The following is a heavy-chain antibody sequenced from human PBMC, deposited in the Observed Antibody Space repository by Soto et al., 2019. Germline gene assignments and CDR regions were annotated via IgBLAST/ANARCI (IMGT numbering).Heavy chain of an antibody. CDR3: ATTVDIVVVVAAGGAAFDL. J-gene: IGHJ3*01. D-gene: IGHD2-15*01. V-gene: IGHV1-69*02. CDR1: GGTFSSYT. CDR2: IIPILGIA. Sequence: QVQLVQSGAEVKKPGSSVKVSCKASGGTFSSYTISWVRQAPGQGLEWMGRIIPILGIANYAQKFQGRVTITADKSTSTAYMELSSLRSEDTAVDYCATTVDIVVVVAAGGAAFDLWGQGTMVTVSS.